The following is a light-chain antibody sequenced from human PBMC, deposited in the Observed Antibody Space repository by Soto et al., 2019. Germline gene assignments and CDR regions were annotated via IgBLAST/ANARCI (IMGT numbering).Light chain of an antibody. CDR2: DVT. CDR1: SSDVGGYDY. CDR3: RSYTSSATYV. Sequence: QSVLAQPASVSGSPGQSIAISCAGSSSDVGGYDYVSWYQQHPDKAPKLILYDVTNRPSGISFRFSGSKSGNTASLTISGPQPEDEADYYCRSYTSSATYVFGTGTKLTVL. J-gene: IGLJ1*01. V-gene: IGLV2-14*03.